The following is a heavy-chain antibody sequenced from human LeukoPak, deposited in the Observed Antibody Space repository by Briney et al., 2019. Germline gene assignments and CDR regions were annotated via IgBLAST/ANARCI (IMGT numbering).Heavy chain of an antibody. CDR2: ILYDGSEK. Sequence: GGSLRLSCAASGFTFSSYAMSWVRQAPGKGLEWVAVILYDGSEKYYADSVKGRFTISRDNSKNTLYLQMNSLGAEDTAVYYCAKRGSGSYSDFDYWGQGTLVTVSS. CDR3: AKRGSGSYSDFDY. J-gene: IGHJ4*02. V-gene: IGHV3-30*18. CDR1: GFTFSSYA. D-gene: IGHD3-10*01.